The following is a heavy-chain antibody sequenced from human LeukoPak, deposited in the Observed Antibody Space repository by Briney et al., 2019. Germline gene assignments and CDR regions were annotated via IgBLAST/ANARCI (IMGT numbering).Heavy chain of an antibody. Sequence: GGSLRLSCAASGFTVSSNYMSWVRQAPGKGLEWVSVIYSGGSTYYADSVKGRFTTSRDNSKNTLYLQMNSLRAEDTAVYYCARDPSGSYGFGWDYWGQGTLVTVSS. CDR1: GFTVSSNY. CDR2: IYSGGST. J-gene: IGHJ4*02. CDR3: ARDPSGSYGFGWDY. V-gene: IGHV3-66*01. D-gene: IGHD5-18*01.